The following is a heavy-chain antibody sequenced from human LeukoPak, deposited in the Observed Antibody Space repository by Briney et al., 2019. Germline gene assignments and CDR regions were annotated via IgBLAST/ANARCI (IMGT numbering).Heavy chain of an antibody. V-gene: IGHV4-31*03. CDR2: MYYSGST. Sequence: PSQTLSLTCTVSGGSISSGGYYWSWIRQHPGRGRGGFGYMYYSGSTYYNPSLKSRVTISVDTSKNQFSLKLSSVTAADTAVYYCARASFTARDWFDPWGQGTLVTVSS. J-gene: IGHJ5*02. CDR1: GGSISSGGYY. CDR3: ARASFTARDWFDP.